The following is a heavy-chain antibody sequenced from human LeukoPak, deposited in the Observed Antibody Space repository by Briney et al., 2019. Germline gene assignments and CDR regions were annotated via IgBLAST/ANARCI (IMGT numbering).Heavy chain of an antibody. CDR3: ARGNYDFWSGYLFDY. Sequence: SETLSLTCTVSGGSISSGGYYWSWIRQHPGKGLEWIGYIYYSGSTYYNPSLKSRVTISVDTSKNQFSLKLSSVTAADTAVYYCARGNYDFWSGYLFDYWGQGTLVTVSS. CDR2: IYYSGST. CDR1: GGSISSGGYY. V-gene: IGHV4-31*03. D-gene: IGHD3-3*01. J-gene: IGHJ4*02.